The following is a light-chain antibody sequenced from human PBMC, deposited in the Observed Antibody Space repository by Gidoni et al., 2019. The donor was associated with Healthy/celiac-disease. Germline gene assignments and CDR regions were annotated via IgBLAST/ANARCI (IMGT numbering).Light chain of an antibody. CDR1: QSVSSSY. CDR3: QQYGSSPLT. CDR2: GES. V-gene: IGKV3-20*01. J-gene: IGKJ4*01. Sequence: EIVWTQSPGTLSLSPGERATLSCRASQSVSSSYLAWYQQKPGQAPRLLIYGESSRATGIPDRFSGSGSGTDFTLTISRLEPEDFAVYYCQQYGSSPLTFGGGTKVEIK.